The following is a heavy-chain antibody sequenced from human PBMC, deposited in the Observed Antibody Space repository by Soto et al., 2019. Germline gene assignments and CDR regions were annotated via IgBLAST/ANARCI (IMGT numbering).Heavy chain of an antibody. V-gene: IGHV3-49*03. J-gene: IGHJ3*02. D-gene: IGHD3-22*01. CDR1: GFTWGDYA. CDR2: IRSKAYGGTT. Sequence: GSLILSCAASGFTWGDYAMSWFRQAPGKGLEWVGFIRSKAYGGTTEYAASVKGRFTITRDDSKSIAYLQMNSLKTDDTAVYYCTRGPWVYDSSGYRAFDIWGQGTMATVSS. CDR3: TRGPWVYDSSGYRAFDI.